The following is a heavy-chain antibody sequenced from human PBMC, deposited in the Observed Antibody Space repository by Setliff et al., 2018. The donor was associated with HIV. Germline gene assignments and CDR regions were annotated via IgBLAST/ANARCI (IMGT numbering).Heavy chain of an antibody. V-gene: IGHV1-2*02. Sequence: GASVKVSCKASGYSFSGYYLHWVRRAPGQGLEWMGWINPNSGDTNYAQNFQGRVTMTPDTSISTAYLELNRLKSDDTAVYYCARERSGGDYPYKYYYYMDVWGEGTTVTVS. CDR1: GYSFSGYY. D-gene: IGHD4-17*01. CDR3: ARERSGGDYPYKYYYYMDV. CDR2: INPNSGDT. J-gene: IGHJ6*03.